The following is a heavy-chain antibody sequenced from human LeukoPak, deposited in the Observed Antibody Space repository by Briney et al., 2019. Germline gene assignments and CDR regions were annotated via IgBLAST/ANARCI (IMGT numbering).Heavy chain of an antibody. CDR2: VVVGSGNT. V-gene: IGHV1-58*02. Sequence: AVNVSFKSAVFTFTISAMQLVRQPRGQRLGWIGGVVVGSGNTNYAQKFQERVTITRDMSTSTDYMELSSLRSDDTAVYYCAASERRGLATDYWGQGTLVTVSS. CDR1: VFTFTISA. CDR3: AASERRGLATDY. D-gene: IGHD1-26*01. J-gene: IGHJ4*02.